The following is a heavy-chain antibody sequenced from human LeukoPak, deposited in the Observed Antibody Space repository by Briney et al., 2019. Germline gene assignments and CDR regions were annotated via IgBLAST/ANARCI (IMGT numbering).Heavy chain of an antibody. D-gene: IGHD2-15*01. CDR1: GYTFGSYA. CDR2: INTNTGNP. V-gene: IGHV7-4-1*02. J-gene: IGHJ3*02. Sequence: GASVKVSCKASGYTFGSYAMNWVRQAPGQGLEWMGWINTNTGNPTYAQAFTGRFVFSLDTSVSTAYLQISSLKAEDTAVYYCARTLGYCSGGICYPPQWIAFDIWGQGTMVTVSS. CDR3: ARTLGYCSGGICYPPQWIAFDI.